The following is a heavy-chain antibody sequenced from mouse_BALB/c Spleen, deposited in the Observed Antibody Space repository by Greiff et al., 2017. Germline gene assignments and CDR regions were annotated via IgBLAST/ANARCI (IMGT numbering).Heavy chain of an antibody. Sequence: EVQLVESGGGLVKPGGSLKLSCAASGFTFCDYYMYWVRQTPEKRLEWVATISDGGSYTYYPDSVKGRFTISRDNAKNNLYLQMSSLKSEDTAMYYCARGGYRYDVREGYFDVWGAGTTVTVSS. CDR1: GFTFCDYY. D-gene: IGHD2-14*01. J-gene: IGHJ1*01. CDR2: ISDGGSYT. V-gene: IGHV5-4*02. CDR3: ARGGYRYDVREGYFDV.